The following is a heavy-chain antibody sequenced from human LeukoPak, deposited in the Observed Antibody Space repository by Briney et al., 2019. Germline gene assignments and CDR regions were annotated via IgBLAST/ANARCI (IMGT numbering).Heavy chain of an antibody. CDR3: AREWVGVGGKSRFDC. CDR1: GFTFCMYW. J-gene: IGHJ4*02. V-gene: IGHV3-7*05. CDR2: IKQDGSEK. Sequence: AGGSLRLSCAASGFTFCMYWMSWVRQAPGKGLEWVSNIKQDGSEKYYGGSVKARFTISRDNAKNSLYLHMNSLRAEDTAVYYCAREWVGVGGKSRFDCWGQGALVTVSS. D-gene: IGHD1-26*01.